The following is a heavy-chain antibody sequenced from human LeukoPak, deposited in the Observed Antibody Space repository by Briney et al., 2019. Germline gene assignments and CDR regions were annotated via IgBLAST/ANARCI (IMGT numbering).Heavy chain of an antibody. CDR2: IYYSGST. V-gene: IGHV4-39*07. Sequence: PSETLSLTCTVSGGSISSSSYYWGWIRQPPGKGLEWIGSIYYSGSTYYNPSLKRRVTISVDKSKNQFSLKLSSVTAADTAVYYCASPAGYSSGWYEGDAHNYYYYGMDVWGQGTTVTVSS. J-gene: IGHJ6*02. D-gene: IGHD6-19*01. CDR1: GGSISSSSYY. CDR3: ASPAGYSSGWYEGDAHNYYYYGMDV.